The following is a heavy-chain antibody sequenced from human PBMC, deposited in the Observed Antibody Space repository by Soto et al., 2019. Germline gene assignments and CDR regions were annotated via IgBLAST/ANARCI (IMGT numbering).Heavy chain of an antibody. CDR2: VTFDGSRT. CDR3: AKAGWGADYYYGLDV. D-gene: IGHD3-16*01. Sequence: PGGSLRLSCAASGFNFNNYAMHWVRQAPGKGLEWVAVVTFDGSRTYYADSVKGRFTISRDSSNNTVSLQMNSLTNEDTAVYYCAKAGWGADYYYGLDVWGQGTTVTVSS. J-gene: IGHJ6*02. V-gene: IGHV3-30*18. CDR1: GFNFNNYA.